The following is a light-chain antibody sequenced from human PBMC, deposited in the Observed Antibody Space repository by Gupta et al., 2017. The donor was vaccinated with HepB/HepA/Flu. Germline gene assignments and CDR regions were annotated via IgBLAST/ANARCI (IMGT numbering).Light chain of an antibody. V-gene: IGKV1-39*01. CDR3: QQSDSTPRT. CDR2: AAS. CDR1: QSISSY. Sequence: DIQMTQSPSSLSASVGDRVTLTCRASQSISSYLNWYQQKPGKAPKLLIYAASSLQSGVPSRFSGSGSGTDFTLTISRLQPEDFATYYCQQSDSTPRTFGQGTKVEIK. J-gene: IGKJ1*01.